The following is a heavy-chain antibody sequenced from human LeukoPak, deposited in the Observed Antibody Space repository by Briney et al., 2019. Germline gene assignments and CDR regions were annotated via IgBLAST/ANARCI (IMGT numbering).Heavy chain of an antibody. CDR2: LNGNGGST. CDR1: GFIFSTYT. Sequence: GGSLRLSCSASGFIFSTYTMHWVRQAPGKGLEYISALNGNGGSTYYADSVKGRFTISRDNSKNTLYLQMSSLRAEDTAVYYCVKGGARVRCYYYGMDVWGQGTTVTVSS. V-gene: IGHV3-64D*06. CDR3: VKGGARVRCYYYGMDV. D-gene: IGHD1-26*01. J-gene: IGHJ6*02.